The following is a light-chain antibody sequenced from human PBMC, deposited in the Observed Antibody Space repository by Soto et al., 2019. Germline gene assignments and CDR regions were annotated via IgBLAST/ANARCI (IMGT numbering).Light chain of an antibody. CDR2: EVS. CDR3: MQGTHWPWT. V-gene: IGKV2-30*02. CDR1: YSLIHSDGDTY. J-gene: IGKJ1*01. Sequence: DVVMTQSPLSLPVTLGQPASISCRSSYSLIHSDGDTYLNWFHQRPGQSPRRLIYEVSNRDSGVPDRFSGSGSVTDFTLKISRVEAEDVGIYYCMQGTHWPWTFGQGTEVEIK.